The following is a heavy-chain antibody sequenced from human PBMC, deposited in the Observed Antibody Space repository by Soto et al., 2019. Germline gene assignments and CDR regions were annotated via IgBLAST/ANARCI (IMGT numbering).Heavy chain of an antibody. D-gene: IGHD6-19*01. V-gene: IGHV3-23*01. CDR3: AKAFGDWYPFEK. J-gene: IGHJ4*02. CDR1: GFTFGSYA. Sequence: GGSLRLSCVASGFTFGSYAMSWVRRAPGKGLEWVSTINDSGDLRYYAESVRGRFTISRDNSKNTLYLQVNDLRAEDTARYHCAKAFGDWYPFEKWGLGALVTVSS. CDR2: INDSGDLR.